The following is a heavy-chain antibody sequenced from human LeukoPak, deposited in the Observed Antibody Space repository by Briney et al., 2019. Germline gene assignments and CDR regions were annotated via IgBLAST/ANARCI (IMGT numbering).Heavy chain of an antibody. V-gene: IGHV4-34*01. J-gene: IGHJ4*02. Sequence: SETLSLTCAVYGVSFSGYYRSWIRQPPGKGLEWIGEINHSGSTNYNPSLKSRVTISVDTSKNQFSLKLSSVTAADTAVYYCETGTLYFDYWGQGTLVTVSS. CDR1: GVSFSGYY. CDR2: INHSGST. D-gene: IGHD1-1*01. CDR3: ETGTLYFDY.